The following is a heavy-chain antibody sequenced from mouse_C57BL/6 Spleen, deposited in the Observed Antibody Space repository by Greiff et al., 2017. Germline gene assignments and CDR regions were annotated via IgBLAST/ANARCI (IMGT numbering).Heavy chain of an antibody. V-gene: IGHV1-69*01. D-gene: IGHD3-2*02. Sequence: QVQLQQSGPELVMPGASVKLSCKASGYTFTSYWMHWVKQRPGQGLEWIGEIDPSDSYTNYNQKFKGKSTLTVDKSSSTAYMQLSSLTSEDSAVYYCARSAQATDYWGQGTTLTVSS. CDR1: GYTFTSYW. CDR2: IDPSDSYT. CDR3: ARSAQATDY. J-gene: IGHJ2*01.